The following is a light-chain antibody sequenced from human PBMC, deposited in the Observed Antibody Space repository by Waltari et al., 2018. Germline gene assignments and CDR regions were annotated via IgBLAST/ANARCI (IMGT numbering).Light chain of an antibody. J-gene: IGKJ1*01. CDR1: QLISGW. Sequence: GDRVTITCRASQLISGWLAWYQQQPGKAPKLLIHKASVLASGVPSRFRGGGSGSGIEFTLTISSLQPDDFATYHCQQYSNYPWTFGQGTRVEIK. CDR2: KAS. V-gene: IGKV1-5*03. CDR3: QQYSNYPWT.